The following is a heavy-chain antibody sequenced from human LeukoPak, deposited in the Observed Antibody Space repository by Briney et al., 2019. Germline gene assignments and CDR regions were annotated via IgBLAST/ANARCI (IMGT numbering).Heavy chain of an antibody. CDR1: GGSFSGYY. D-gene: IGHD1-26*01. Sequence: PSETLSLTCAVYGGSFSGYYWSWIRQPPGKGLEWIGEINHSGSTNYNPSLKSRVTISVDTSKNQFSLKLSSVTAADTAVYYCARVERSKIPQSYYDAFDIWGQGTMVTVSS. CDR3: ARVERSKIPQSYYDAFDI. J-gene: IGHJ3*02. CDR2: INHSGST. V-gene: IGHV4-34*01.